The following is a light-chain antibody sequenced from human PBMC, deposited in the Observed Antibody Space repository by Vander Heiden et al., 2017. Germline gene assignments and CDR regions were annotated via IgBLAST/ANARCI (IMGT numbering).Light chain of an antibody. V-gene: IGKV1-39*01. J-gene: IGKJ2*01. CDR3: QQSDSTGYT. CDR1: QSISSY. Sequence: DLQMTQSPSSLSASVGDRVTITCRASQSISSYLNWYQQKPGKAPKLLIYAASSLQSGVPSRFSGSGSGTDFTLTISSLQPEDFATYYCQQSDSTGYTFGQGTKLEIK. CDR2: AAS.